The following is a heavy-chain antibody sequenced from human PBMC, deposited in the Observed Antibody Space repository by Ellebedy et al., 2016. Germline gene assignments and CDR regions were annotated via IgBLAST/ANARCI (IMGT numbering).Heavy chain of an antibody. CDR2: ISSSSSYI. D-gene: IGHD3-22*01. Sequence: GGSLRLSCAASGFTFSSYSMNWVRQAPGKGLEWVSSISSSSSYIYYADSVKGRFTISRDNAKNSLYLQMNSLRAEDTAVYYCARQDSYYYDSSCYYGDAFDIWGQGTMVTVSS. V-gene: IGHV3-21*01. J-gene: IGHJ3*02. CDR1: GFTFSSYS. CDR3: ARQDSYYYDSSCYYGDAFDI.